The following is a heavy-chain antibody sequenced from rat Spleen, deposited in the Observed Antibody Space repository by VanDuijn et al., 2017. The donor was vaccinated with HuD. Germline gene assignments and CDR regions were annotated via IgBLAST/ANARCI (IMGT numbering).Heavy chain of an antibody. D-gene: IGHD1-5*01. CDR1: GFSLSSNG. CDR2: ISSGGDT. Sequence: QVQLKESGPGLVQPSQTLSLTCTVSGFSLSSNGVSWVRPPPGKGLEWIAAISSGGDTYYSSALKSRLSISRDTSKNQVFLEMNSLQTEDTAVYFCRRDEYRNNWGFDYWGQGTLVTVSS. J-gene: IGHJ3*01. V-gene: IGHV2S12*01. CDR3: RRDEYRNNWGFDY.